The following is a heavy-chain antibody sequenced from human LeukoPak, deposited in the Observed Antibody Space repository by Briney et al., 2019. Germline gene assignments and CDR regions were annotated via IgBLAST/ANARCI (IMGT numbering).Heavy chain of an antibody. CDR2: IYPGDSDT. Sequence: GESLKNSCKGSGYSFTSYWIGWVRQMPGKGLEWMGIIYPGDSDTRYSPSFQGQVTISADKSISTAYLQWSSLKASDTAMYYCARTYVGAAAGIQTWFDPWGQGTLVTVSS. V-gene: IGHV5-51*01. CDR3: ARTYVGAAAGIQTWFDP. CDR1: GYSFTSYW. D-gene: IGHD6-13*01. J-gene: IGHJ5*02.